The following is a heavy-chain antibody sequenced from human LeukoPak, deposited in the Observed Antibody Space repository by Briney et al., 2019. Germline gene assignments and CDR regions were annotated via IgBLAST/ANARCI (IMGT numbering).Heavy chain of an antibody. CDR1: GFTFGDYA. V-gene: IGHV3-7*01. Sequence: GGSLRLSCTTSGFTFGDYAMTWVRQAPGKGLEWVANIKQDGSEKYYVDSVKGRFTISRDNAKNSLYLQMNSLRAEDTAVYYCARGGGYCSSTSCHQYNWFDPWGQGTLVTVSS. D-gene: IGHD2-2*01. CDR2: IKQDGSEK. J-gene: IGHJ5*02. CDR3: ARGGGYCSSTSCHQYNWFDP.